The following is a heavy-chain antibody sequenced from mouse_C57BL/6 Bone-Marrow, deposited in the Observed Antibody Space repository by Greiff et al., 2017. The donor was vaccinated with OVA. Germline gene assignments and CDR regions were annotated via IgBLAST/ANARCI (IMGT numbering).Heavy chain of an antibody. CDR3: AREENYYGSSYYFDD. D-gene: IGHD1-1*01. CDR1: GYTFTGYW. CDR2: ILPGSGST. J-gene: IGHJ2*01. V-gene: IGHV1-9*01. Sequence: QVQLQQSGAELMKPGASVKLSCKATGYTFTGYWIEWVKQRPGHGLEWIGEILPGSGSTNYNEKFKGKATFTADTSSNTAYMQLSSLTTADSAIYYCAREENYYGSSYYFDDWGQGTTLTVSS.